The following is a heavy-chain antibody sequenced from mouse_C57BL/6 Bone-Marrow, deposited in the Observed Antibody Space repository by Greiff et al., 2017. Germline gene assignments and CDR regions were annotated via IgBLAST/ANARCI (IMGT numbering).Heavy chain of an antibody. CDR3: ATDYGNFPFAY. V-gene: IGHV1-69*01. Sequence: QVHVKQPGAELVMPGASVKLSCKASGYTFTSYWMHWVKQRPGQGLEWIGEIDPSDSYTNYNQKFKGKSTLTVDKSSSTAYMQLSSLTSEDSAVYYCATDYGNFPFAYWGQGTLVTVSA. D-gene: IGHD2-1*01. J-gene: IGHJ3*01. CDR2: IDPSDSYT. CDR1: GYTFTSYW.